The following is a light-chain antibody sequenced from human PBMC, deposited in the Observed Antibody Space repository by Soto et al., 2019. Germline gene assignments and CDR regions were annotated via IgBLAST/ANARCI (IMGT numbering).Light chain of an antibody. J-gene: IGLJ1*01. CDR3: SSYTSSSTPYV. CDR1: SSDVGGYDS. V-gene: IGLV2-14*01. Sequence: QSALTQPASVSGSPGQSITISCTGTSSDVGGYDSVSWYQQHPGKAPKLMIYEVSNRPSGVSNRVSGSKSGNTSSLTISGLQAEDEADYFCSSYTSSSTPYVFGTGTKVTVL. CDR2: EVS.